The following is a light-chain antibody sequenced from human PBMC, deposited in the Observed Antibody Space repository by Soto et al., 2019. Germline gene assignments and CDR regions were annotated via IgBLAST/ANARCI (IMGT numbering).Light chain of an antibody. Sequence: EIVLTQTPGTLSLSPGERATLSCRSSQSFSSTYLVWYQQKPGQAPRLLISGASTRATGIPDRFSGSGSGTDFTLTISRLEPEDFAVYYCQQYGSSSITFGQGTRLEIK. J-gene: IGKJ5*01. V-gene: IGKV3-20*01. CDR3: QQYGSSSIT. CDR1: QSFSSTY. CDR2: GAS.